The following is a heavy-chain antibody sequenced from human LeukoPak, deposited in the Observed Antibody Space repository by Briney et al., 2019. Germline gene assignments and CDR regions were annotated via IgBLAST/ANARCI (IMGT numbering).Heavy chain of an antibody. D-gene: IGHD3-3*01. CDR3: ARIYDFWSAYQYYFDS. Sequence: SETLALTCTVSGGSISSYYWSWIRQPAGTGVEWIGRIHTSGSTNYYPSFKSRVTMSVDTSKHQFSLRLSSVTAADTAVYYCARIYDFWSAYQYYFDSWGQGTLVTVSS. V-gene: IGHV4-4*07. CDR1: GGSISSYY. CDR2: IHTSGST. J-gene: IGHJ4*02.